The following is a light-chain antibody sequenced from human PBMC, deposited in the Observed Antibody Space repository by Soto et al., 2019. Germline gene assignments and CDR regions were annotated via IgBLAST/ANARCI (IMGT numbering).Light chain of an antibody. CDR2: KTS. V-gene: IGKV1-5*03. CDR1: QSISRW. CDR3: QQNKRYANT. J-gene: IGKJ2*01. Sequence: DVQMTQSPSTLSASIGDRVTITCRASQSISRWLSWYQQKPGQAPKLLIYKTSTFNSGVPSRFSGSGSGTEFALTIHSLELTEFATYYCQQNKRYANTFGPGNKLEIK.